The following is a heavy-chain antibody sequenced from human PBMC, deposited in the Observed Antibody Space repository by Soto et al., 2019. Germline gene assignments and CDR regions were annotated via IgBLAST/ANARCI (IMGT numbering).Heavy chain of an antibody. D-gene: IGHD6-13*01. J-gene: IGHJ4*02. Sequence: ESGGGLVRPGGSLRLSCAASGFTFSDYYMTWIRQVPGKGLEWVAYISGTSDSIPYADSVKGRFTISRDNAKKSLYLQMNSLRAEDTALYYCARVAVVTAAGTSDYWGQGTLVTVSS. CDR1: GFTFSDYY. CDR3: ARVAVVTAAGTSDY. V-gene: IGHV3-11*06. CDR2: ISGTSDSI.